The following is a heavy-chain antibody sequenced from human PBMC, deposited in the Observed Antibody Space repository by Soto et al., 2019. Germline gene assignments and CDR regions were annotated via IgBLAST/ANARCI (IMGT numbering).Heavy chain of an antibody. CDR3: ARVFQIGYCSGGSCSAPVP. D-gene: IGHD2-15*01. CDR2: ISAYNGNT. CDR1: GDAFTING. J-gene: IGHJ4*02. V-gene: IGHV1-18*01. Sequence: VKLTSEACGDAFTINGISWVRQSPGQGLEWMGWISAYNGNTNYAQKLQGRVTMTTDTSTSTAYMELMSLRSADTAVYYCARVFQIGYCSGGSCSAPVPWGKGTLVPVSS.